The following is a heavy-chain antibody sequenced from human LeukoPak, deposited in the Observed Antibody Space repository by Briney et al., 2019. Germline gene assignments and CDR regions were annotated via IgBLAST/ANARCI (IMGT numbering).Heavy chain of an antibody. CDR3: ARGGAGFCSGGSCPPNWFDP. Sequence: VASVKVSCKASGYTFTRYGISWVRQAPGQGLEWMGWISAYNGNTNYAQNLQGRVTMTTDTSTSTAYMELRSLRSDDTAVYYCARGGAGFCSGGSCPPNWFDPWGQGTLVTVSS. J-gene: IGHJ5*02. CDR2: ISAYNGNT. V-gene: IGHV1-18*01. CDR1: GYTFTRYG. D-gene: IGHD2-15*01.